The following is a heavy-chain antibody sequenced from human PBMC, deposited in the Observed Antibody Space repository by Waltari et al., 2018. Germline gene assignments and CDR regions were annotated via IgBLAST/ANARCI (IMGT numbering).Heavy chain of an antibody. CDR2: FYKSGTT. J-gene: IGHJ4*02. Sequence: QLQLQESGPGLVKPSETLSLTCTVSRSSIRNNNYYWGWVRQPPGKGLEWIWSFYKSGTTYYNPSLKSRVTISVDTSNNQFSLKLNSVTAADTAVYYCVRGYPDIVATISDYWGQGTLVIVSS. D-gene: IGHD5-12*01. V-gene: IGHV4-39*07. CDR3: VRGYPDIVATISDY. CDR1: RSSIRNNNYY.